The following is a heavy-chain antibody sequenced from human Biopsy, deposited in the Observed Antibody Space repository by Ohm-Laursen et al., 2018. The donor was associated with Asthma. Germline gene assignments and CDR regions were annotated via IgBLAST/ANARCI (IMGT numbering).Heavy chain of an antibody. CDR3: ARTTYGDDGFDP. CDR1: SGSGGYMRSGNYY. V-gene: IGHV4-31*02. J-gene: IGHJ5*02. Sequence: SEILSLTCSLSSGSGGYMRSGNYYWGWIRQLPVKGLEWIGYIYYSGSTYYNPSLKSRVSISLDTSKNQFSLSLTSVTAADTAVYYCARTTYGDDGFDPWGQGTLVTVSS. CDR2: IYYSGST. D-gene: IGHD4-17*01.